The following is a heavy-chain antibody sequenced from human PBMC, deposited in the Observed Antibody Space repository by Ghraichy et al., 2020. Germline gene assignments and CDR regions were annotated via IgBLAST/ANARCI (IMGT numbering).Heavy chain of an antibody. J-gene: IGHJ4*02. V-gene: IGHV3-43*01. CDR2: ISWDGGST. D-gene: IGHD5-12*01. CDR3: AKDITPNSGYEYPTFDY. CDR1: GFIFDDYT. Sequence: GGSLRLSCAASGFIFDDYTMHWVRQAPGKGLEWVSLISWDGGSTYYADSVKGRFTISRDNSKNSLYLQMNSLRTEDTALYYCAKDITPNSGYEYPTFDYWGQGTLVTVSS.